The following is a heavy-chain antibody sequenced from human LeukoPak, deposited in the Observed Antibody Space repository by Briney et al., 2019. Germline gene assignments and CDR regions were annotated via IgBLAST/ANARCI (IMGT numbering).Heavy chain of an antibody. CDR3: ASLGHSSGWYPDY. D-gene: IGHD6-19*01. CDR1: GGSLSSYY. J-gene: IGHJ4*02. Sequence: SETLSLTCTVSGGSLSSYYWSWIRQPPGKGLEWIGYIYYSGSTNYNPSLKSRVTISVDTSKNQFSLKLSSVTAADTAVYYCASLGHSSGWYPDYWGQGTLVTVSS. V-gene: IGHV4-59*01. CDR2: IYYSGST.